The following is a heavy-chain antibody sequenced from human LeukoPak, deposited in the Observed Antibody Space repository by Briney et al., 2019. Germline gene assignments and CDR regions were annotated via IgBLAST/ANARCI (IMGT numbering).Heavy chain of an antibody. CDR2: LSSSGGNP. V-gene: IGHV3-23*01. Sequence: GGSLRLSCAASGFTFGNYAMNWVRQAPGEGLEWVSSLSSSGGNPNYADSVKGRFTISRDNSKNTLFLQMNGLRAEDTALYSCAKCARTPEGGSGWCNWFDTWGQGTQVTVSS. CDR1: GFTFGNYA. D-gene: IGHD3-3*01. CDR3: AKCARTPEGGSGWCNWFDT. J-gene: IGHJ5*02.